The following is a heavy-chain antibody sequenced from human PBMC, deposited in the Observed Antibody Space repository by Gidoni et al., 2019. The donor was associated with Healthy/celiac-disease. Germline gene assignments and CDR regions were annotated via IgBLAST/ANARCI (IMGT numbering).Heavy chain of an antibody. V-gene: IGHV3-21*01. Sequence: VQLVESGGGLVKPGGSLSLSCAASGFTFSSYSMNWVRQAPGKGLEWVSSISSSSSYIYYADSVKGRFTISRDNAKNSLYLQMNSLRAEDTAVYYCARDSGDGAPFDYWGQGTLVTVSS. J-gene: IGHJ4*02. D-gene: IGHD6-25*01. CDR2: ISSSSSYI. CDR3: ARDSGDGAPFDY. CDR1: GFTFSSYS.